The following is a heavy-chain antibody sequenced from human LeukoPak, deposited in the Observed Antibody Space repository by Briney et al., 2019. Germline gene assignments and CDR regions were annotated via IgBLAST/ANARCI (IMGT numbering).Heavy chain of an antibody. CDR3: AKDLLNYYEPPEFQH. J-gene: IGHJ1*01. V-gene: IGHV3-23*01. Sequence: AGGSLRLSCAASGFTFSSYAMSWVRQAPGKGLEWVSAISGSGGSTYYADSVKGRFTISRDNSKDTLYLQMNSLRAEDTAVYYCAKDLLNYYEPPEFQHWGQGTLVTVSS. D-gene: IGHD1-26*01. CDR2: ISGSGGST. CDR1: GFTFSSYA.